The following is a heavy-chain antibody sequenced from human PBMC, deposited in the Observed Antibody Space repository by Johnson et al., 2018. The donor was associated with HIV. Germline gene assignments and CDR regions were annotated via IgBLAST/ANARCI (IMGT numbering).Heavy chain of an antibody. CDR3: VRDQGFRVGTIDDDAFDI. CDR2: LNWNGGRT. CDR1: GFTFDDYA. J-gene: IGHJ3*02. D-gene: IGHD1-26*01. V-gene: IGHV3-20*04. Sequence: VQLVESGGGVVRPGGSLRLSCVASGFTFDDYAMSWVRQAPGKGLEWVAGLNWNGGRTGYADSVKGRFTMSGDNAKNSSFLQMNSLRAEDSALYYCVRDQGFRVGTIDDDAFDIWGQGTMVTVSP.